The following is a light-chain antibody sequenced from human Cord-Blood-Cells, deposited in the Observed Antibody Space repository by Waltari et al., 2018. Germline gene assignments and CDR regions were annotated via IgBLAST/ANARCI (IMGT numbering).Light chain of an antibody. J-gene: IGLJ3*02. CDR2: LNSDGSH. CDR3: VLYMGSGISV. V-gene: IGLV4-69*01. Sequence: QLVLTQSPSASASLGASVKLTCTLSSGHSSYAIAWHQQQPEKGPRYLMKLNSDGSHSKGDGVPDRFSGSILGNKAALTITGAQADDESDYYCVLYMGSGISVFGGGTKLTV. CDR1: SGHSSYA.